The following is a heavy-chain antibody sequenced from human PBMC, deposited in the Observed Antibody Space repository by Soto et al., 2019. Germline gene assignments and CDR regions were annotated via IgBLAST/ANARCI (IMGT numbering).Heavy chain of an antibody. J-gene: IGHJ5*02. V-gene: IGHV4-30-2*01. Sequence: SETLSLTCNMSGDAYSISTYSWSWIRQPPGKALQWIGFIYQSGVTSYNPSLASRVSISLDRSNNQCSLKLKSVTAADTAVYFCAGMPYTSGLRFDPWGPGTLVTVSS. CDR1: GDAYSISTYS. CDR2: IYQSGVT. D-gene: IGHD6-19*01. CDR3: AGMPYTSGLRFDP.